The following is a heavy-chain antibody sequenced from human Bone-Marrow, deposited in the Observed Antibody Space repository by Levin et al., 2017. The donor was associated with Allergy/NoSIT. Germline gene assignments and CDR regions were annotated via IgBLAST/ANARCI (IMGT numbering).Heavy chain of an antibody. CDR2: ISGGSGTI. Sequence: GGSLRLSCAASGFTFSSYSMNWVRQAPGRGLEWLSYISGGSGTIYYADSVKGRFTISRGNAENSLFLQMSSLRDEDTAVYYCARDSKHAFDYWGQGTLVTVSS. J-gene: IGHJ4*02. CDR3: ARDSKHAFDY. CDR1: GFTFSSYS. V-gene: IGHV3-48*02. D-gene: IGHD2/OR15-2a*01.